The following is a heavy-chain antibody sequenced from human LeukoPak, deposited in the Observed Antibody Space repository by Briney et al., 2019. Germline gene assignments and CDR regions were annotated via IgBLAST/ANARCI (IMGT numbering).Heavy chain of an antibody. Sequence: PGGSLRLSCAASGFTVSSNYMSWVRQAPGKALEWVSVIYSGGSTYYADSVKGRFTISRDNSKNTLYLQMNSLRAEDTAVYYCARGSPGGLRFLEWSGYYFDYWGQGTLVTVSS. CDR3: ARGSPGGLRFLEWSGYYFDY. J-gene: IGHJ4*02. V-gene: IGHV3-53*01. CDR1: GFTVSSNY. D-gene: IGHD3-3*01. CDR2: IYSGGST.